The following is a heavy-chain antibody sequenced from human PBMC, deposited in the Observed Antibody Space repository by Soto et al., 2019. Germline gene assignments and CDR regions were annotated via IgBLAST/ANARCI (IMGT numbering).Heavy chain of an antibody. J-gene: IGHJ6*03. CDR3: ATALKGQQLTPPSYYYYYMDV. CDR2: INPSGGGA. CDR1: GYTFTSYY. D-gene: IGHD6-13*01. Sequence: ASVKVSCKASGYTFTSYYIHWVRQAPGQGLEWMGIINPSGGGANFAQNFQGRVTMTRDTSTSTVYMELSSLRSEDAAVYYCATALKGQQLTPPSYYYYYMDVWGKGTTVTVSS. V-gene: IGHV1-46*01.